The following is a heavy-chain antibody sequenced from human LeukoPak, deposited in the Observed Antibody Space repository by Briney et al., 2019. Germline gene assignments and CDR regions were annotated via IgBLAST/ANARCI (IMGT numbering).Heavy chain of an antibody. D-gene: IGHD3-22*01. CDR1: GFTFSDYS. Sequence: GGSLRLSCAASGFTFSDYSMNWVRQAPGKGLEWVSSISSDSNHIYYGNSVRGRFTISRDNAKNSLYLQMNNLRAEDTAVYYCARDRNYYDSSGYYWGQGTLVTVSS. CDR2: ISSDSNHI. CDR3: ARDRNYYDSSGYY. V-gene: IGHV3-21*04. J-gene: IGHJ4*02.